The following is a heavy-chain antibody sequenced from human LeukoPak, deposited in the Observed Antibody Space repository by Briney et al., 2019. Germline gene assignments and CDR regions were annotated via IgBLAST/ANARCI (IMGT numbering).Heavy chain of an antibody. CDR1: GGTFSGYA. V-gene: IGHV1-69*06. Sequence: SVKVSCKASGGTFSGYAISWVRQAPGQGLEWMGGIIPIFGTANYAQKFRGRVTITADKSTSTAYMELSSLRSEDTAVYYCATSLTGYQKIDYWGQGTLVTVSS. J-gene: IGHJ4*02. CDR3: ATSLTGYQKIDY. D-gene: IGHD3-9*01. CDR2: IIPIFGTA.